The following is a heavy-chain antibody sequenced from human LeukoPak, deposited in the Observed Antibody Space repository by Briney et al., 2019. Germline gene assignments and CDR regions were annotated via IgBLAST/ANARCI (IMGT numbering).Heavy chain of an antibody. CDR1: GFTFSSYA. V-gene: IGHV3-30*04. J-gene: IGHJ4*02. Sequence: GGSLRLSCAASGFTFSSYAMHWVRQAPGKGLEWVAVISYDGSNKYYADSVRGRFTISRDNSKNTLYLQMNSLRAEDTAVYYCARARMEYLDYWGQGTLVTVSS. CDR3: ARARMEYLDY. D-gene: IGHD2-8*01. CDR2: ISYDGSNK.